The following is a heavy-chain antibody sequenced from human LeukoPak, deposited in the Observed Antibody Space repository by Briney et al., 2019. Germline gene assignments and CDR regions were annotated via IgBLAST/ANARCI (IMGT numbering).Heavy chain of an antibody. CDR2: INHSGNVN. Sequence: GGSLRLSCAASGFTFSSYWMNWARQAPAKGLEWVASINHSGNVNYYVDSVKGRFTISRDNAKNSLYLQMSNLRAEDTAVYFCARGGGLDVWGQGATVTVSS. D-gene: IGHD3-16*01. CDR1: GFTFSSYW. J-gene: IGHJ6*02. V-gene: IGHV3-7*03. CDR3: ARGGGLDV.